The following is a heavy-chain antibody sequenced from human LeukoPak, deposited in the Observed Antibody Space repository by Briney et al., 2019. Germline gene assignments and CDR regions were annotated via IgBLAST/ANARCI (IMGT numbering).Heavy chain of an antibody. V-gene: IGHV4-39*01. D-gene: IGHD4-17*01. Sequence: SETLSLTCTVSGGSIRSSSYNWGWIRQPPGKGLEWIGSIYYSGSTYYNPSLKSRVTISVDTSKNQFSLKLSSVTAADTAVYYCARLYGDYDYWGQGTLVTVSS. CDR3: ARLYGDYDY. CDR1: GGSIRSSSYN. CDR2: IYYSGST. J-gene: IGHJ4*02.